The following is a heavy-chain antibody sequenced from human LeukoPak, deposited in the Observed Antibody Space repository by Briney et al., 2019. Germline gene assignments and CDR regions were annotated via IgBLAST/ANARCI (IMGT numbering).Heavy chain of an antibody. CDR3: ARLRDAAMIADY. V-gene: IGHV5-10-1*01. CDR2: IDPSDSYT. Sequence: GESLKISCQGSGYSFASYWVTWVRQMPGKGLEWMGRIDPSDSYTNYSPSFQGHVTISADKSISTAYLQWSSLKASDSAIYFCARLRDAAMIADYWGQGTLVSVSS. CDR1: GYSFASYW. D-gene: IGHD5-18*01. J-gene: IGHJ4*02.